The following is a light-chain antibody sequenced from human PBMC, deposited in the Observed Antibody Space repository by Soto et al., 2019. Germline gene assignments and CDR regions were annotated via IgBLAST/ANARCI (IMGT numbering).Light chain of an antibody. Sequence: IQLPQSPSSLSASVGDRVTITCRASQEISGYLAWYQQTQGKAPKLLIYGVSTLQDGVSSRFSGRGSGTDFSLTISSLQPEDFATYYGQHLHWAFGPGT. CDR3: QHLHWA. J-gene: IGKJ1*01. CDR2: GVS. CDR1: QEISGY. V-gene: IGKV1-9*01.